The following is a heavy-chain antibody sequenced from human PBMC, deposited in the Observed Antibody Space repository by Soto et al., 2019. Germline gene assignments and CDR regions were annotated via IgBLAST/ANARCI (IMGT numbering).Heavy chain of an antibody. CDR1: GDSISSSSYY. D-gene: IGHD5-18*01. CDR3: ARHFGGDSYGYVFDS. Sequence: QLQLQESGPGLVKPSETLSLMCTVSGDSISSSSYYWGWVRQPPGKGLEWIGSILYTGSTFYNPSLYSRVPLSVDTSKNQFSLKMSSVTAADTAVYYCARHFGGDSYGYVFDSWGQGSLVTVSS. J-gene: IGHJ4*02. CDR2: ILYTGST. V-gene: IGHV4-39*01.